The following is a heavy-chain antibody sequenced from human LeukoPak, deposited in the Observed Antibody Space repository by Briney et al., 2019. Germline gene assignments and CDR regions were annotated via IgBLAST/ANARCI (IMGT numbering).Heavy chain of an antibody. CDR3: ARDQGGGRWIQLWTKNYYYYYMDV. V-gene: IGHV1-46*01. CDR2: ISPSGGST. Sequence: ASVKVSCKAFRYTFTGYWMHWVRQAPGQGPEWMGVISPSGGSTIYAQKFKGRVTLTRDMSTSTDYLELSSLRSEDTAVYYCARDQGGGRWIQLWTKNYYYYYMDVWGKGTTVTVSS. D-gene: IGHD5-18*01. CDR1: RYTFTGYW. J-gene: IGHJ6*03.